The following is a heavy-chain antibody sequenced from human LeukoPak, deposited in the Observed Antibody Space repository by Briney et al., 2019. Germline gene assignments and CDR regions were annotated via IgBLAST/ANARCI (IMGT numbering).Heavy chain of an antibody. D-gene: IGHD3-22*01. V-gene: IGHV1-69*13. CDR1: GGTFSSYA. J-gene: IGHJ5*02. Sequence: RASVKVSCKASGGTFSSYAISWVRQAPGQGLEWMGGITPIFSTANYAQKFQGRVTITADESTSTAYMELSSLRSEDTAVYYCARGAYDSSGYYYHNWFDPWGQETLVTVSS. CDR3: ARGAYDSSGYYYHNWFDP. CDR2: ITPIFSTA.